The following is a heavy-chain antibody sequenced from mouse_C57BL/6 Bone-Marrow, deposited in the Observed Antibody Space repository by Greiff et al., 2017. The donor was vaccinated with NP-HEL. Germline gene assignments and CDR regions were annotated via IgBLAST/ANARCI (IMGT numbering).Heavy chain of an antibody. D-gene: IGHD1-1*01. CDR1: GFNIKDYY. CDR3: EQRGLTTVAFDY. CDR2: IDPEDGET. J-gene: IGHJ2*01. Sequence: EVKLMESGAELVKPGASVKLSCTASGFNIKDYYMHWVKQRTEQGLEWIGRIDPEDGETKYAPKFQGKATITADTSSNTAYLQLSSLTSEDTAVYYCEQRGLTTVAFDYWGQGTTLTVSS. V-gene: IGHV14-2*01.